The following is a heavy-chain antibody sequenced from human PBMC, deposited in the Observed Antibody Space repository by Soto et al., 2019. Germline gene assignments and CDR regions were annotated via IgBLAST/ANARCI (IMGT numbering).Heavy chain of an antibody. J-gene: IGHJ3*02. V-gene: IGHV1-69*06. CDR2: IIAICGTA. CDR1: LWTFRSHA. CDR3: ARDSGSPLYDAFDI. Sequence: VHVSCKACLWTFRSHASSWLRQAPGQGLEWMGGIIAICGTANYAQKFQGRVTITADKSTSTAYMELSSLRSEDTAVYYCARDSGSPLYDAFDIWGQGTMVTVSS. D-gene: IGHD3-10*01.